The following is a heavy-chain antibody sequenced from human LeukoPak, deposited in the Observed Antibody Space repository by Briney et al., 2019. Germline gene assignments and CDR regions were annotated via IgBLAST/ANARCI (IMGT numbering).Heavy chain of an antibody. V-gene: IGHV4-30-4*08. CDR3: ARKVGVAHAPIDY. CDR1: GGSISSGDYY. J-gene: IGHJ4*02. CDR2: IYYSGST. Sequence: TSETLSLTCTVSGGSISSGDYYWSWIRQPPGKGLEWIGYIYYSGSTYYNPSLKSRVTISVDTSKNQFSLKLSSVTAADTAVYYCARKVGVAHAPIDYWGQGTLVTVSS. D-gene: IGHD1-26*01.